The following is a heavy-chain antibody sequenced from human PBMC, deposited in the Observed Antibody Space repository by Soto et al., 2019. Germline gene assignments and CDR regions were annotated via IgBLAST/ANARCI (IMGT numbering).Heavy chain of an antibody. J-gene: IGHJ4*02. D-gene: IGHD3-3*02. V-gene: IGHV4-4*02. CDR2: ISHSGST. CDR3: AARHFWSGTWTDTRLDY. CDR1: GDSRNTSHW. Sequence: PSVTRSRTGALSGDSRNTSHWCNWVRQPPGKGLEWIGQISHSGSTNYNPSLTSRVTISVDKSKNHFSLKLTSVTAADTAVYYCAARHFWSGTWTDTRLDYWCQGTLVTVSS.